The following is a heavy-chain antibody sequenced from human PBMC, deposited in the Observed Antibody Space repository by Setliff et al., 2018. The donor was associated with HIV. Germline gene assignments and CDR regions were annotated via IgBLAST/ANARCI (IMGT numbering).Heavy chain of an antibody. D-gene: IGHD2-15*01. CDR1: GGSISSSSYY. CDR3: ASRGYCSGGSCYVYYYYYGMDV. J-gene: IGHJ6*02. Sequence: SETLSLTCTVSGGSISSSSYYWGWIRQPPGKELEWIGSIYYSGSTYYNPSLKSRVTISVDTSKNQFSLKLSSVTAADTAVYYCASRGYCSGGSCYVYYYYYGMDVWGQGTTVTVSS. V-gene: IGHV4-39*01. CDR2: IYYSGST.